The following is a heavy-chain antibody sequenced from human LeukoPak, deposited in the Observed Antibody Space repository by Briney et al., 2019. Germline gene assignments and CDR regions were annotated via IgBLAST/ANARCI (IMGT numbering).Heavy chain of an antibody. Sequence: SGGSLRLSCAASGFTFSSYAMSWVRQAPGKGLEWVSAISGSGGSTYYADSVKGRFTISRDNSKNTLYLQMNSLRAEDTAAYYCAKDHTSSVPNWFDPWGQGTLVTVSS. CDR1: GFTFSSYA. D-gene: IGHD1-1*01. CDR3: AKDHTSSVPNWFDP. V-gene: IGHV3-23*01. CDR2: ISGSGGST. J-gene: IGHJ5*02.